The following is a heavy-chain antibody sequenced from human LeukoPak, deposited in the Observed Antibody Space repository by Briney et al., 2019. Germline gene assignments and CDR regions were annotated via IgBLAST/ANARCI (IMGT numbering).Heavy chain of an antibody. CDR3: ARVGRVGPSDYGMDV. Sequence: SETLPLTCTVSGGSISSYYWSWIRQPAGKGLEWIGRIYSSGSTDYNSSLKSRVTMSVDTSKNQFSLKLSSVTAADTAMYYCARVGRVGPSDYGMDVWGQGTTVTVSS. J-gene: IGHJ6*02. V-gene: IGHV4-4*07. D-gene: IGHD3-10*01. CDR1: GGSISSYY. CDR2: IYSSGST.